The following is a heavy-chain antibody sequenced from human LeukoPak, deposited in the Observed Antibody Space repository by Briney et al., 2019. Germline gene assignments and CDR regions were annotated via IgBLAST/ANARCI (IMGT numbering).Heavy chain of an antibody. J-gene: IGHJ3*02. V-gene: IGHV4-59*01. CDR2: IYYSGST. CDR1: GGSISSYY. CDR3: ARFLLGLADAFDI. D-gene: IGHD6-19*01. Sequence: SETLSLTCTVSGGSISSYYWSWIRQPPGKGLEWIGYIYYSGSTNYNPSLKSRVTISVDTSKNQFSLKLSSVTAADTAVYYCARFLLGLADAFDIWGQGTMVTVSS.